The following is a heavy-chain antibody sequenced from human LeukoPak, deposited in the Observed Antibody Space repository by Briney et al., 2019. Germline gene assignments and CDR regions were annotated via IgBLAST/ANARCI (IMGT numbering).Heavy chain of an antibody. J-gene: IGHJ4*02. D-gene: IGHD3-22*01. CDR3: AGTMIVVVIAGYFDY. Sequence: GGFLRLSCAASGFTFGSYAMSWVRQAPGKGLEWVSAISGSGGSTYYADSVKGRFTISRDNSKNTLYLQMNSLRAEDTAVYYCAGTMIVVVIAGYFDYWGQGTLVTVSS. CDR1: GFTFGSYA. CDR2: ISGSGGST. V-gene: IGHV3-23*01.